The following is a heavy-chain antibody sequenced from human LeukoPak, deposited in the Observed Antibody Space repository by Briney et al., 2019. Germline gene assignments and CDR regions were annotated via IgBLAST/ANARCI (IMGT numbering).Heavy chain of an antibody. Sequence: SETLSLTCTVPGGSISSSSYYWGWIRQPPGKGLEWIGSIYYSGSTYYNPSLKSRVTISVDTSKNQFSLKLSSVTAADTAVYYCARREAYCTNGVCYDDAFDIWGQGTMVTVSS. D-gene: IGHD2-8*01. J-gene: IGHJ3*02. V-gene: IGHV4-39*01. CDR2: IYYSGST. CDR3: ARREAYCTNGVCYDDAFDI. CDR1: GGSISSSSYY.